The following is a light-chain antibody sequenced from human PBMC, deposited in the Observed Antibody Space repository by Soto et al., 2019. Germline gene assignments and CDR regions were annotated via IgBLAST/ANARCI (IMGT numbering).Light chain of an antibody. CDR1: QRLSNN. J-gene: IGKJ5*01. CDR3: QQSSNWPPEIT. CDR2: DAS. V-gene: IGKV3-11*01. Sequence: EIVLTQSPATLSVSPGESATLSCRASQRLSNNVAWYQQTPGQAPRLLIYDASTRATGVPDRFSGSGSGTDFILTISSLEPEDFAVYYCQQSSNWPPEITFGQGTRLEIK.